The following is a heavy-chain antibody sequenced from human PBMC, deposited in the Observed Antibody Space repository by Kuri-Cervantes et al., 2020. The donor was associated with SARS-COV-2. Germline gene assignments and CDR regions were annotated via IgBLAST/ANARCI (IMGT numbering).Heavy chain of an antibody. CDR3: ARGVPGF. CDR1: GYSISSGYY. Sequence: GSLRLSCTVSGYSISSGYYWGWIRQPPGKGLEWIGSIYHSGSTNCNPSLKSRVTISVDTSKNQFPLKLTSVTAADTAVYYCARGVPGFWGPGTLVTVSS. CDR2: IYHSGST. J-gene: IGHJ4*02. V-gene: IGHV4-38-2*02. D-gene: IGHD5/OR15-5a*01.